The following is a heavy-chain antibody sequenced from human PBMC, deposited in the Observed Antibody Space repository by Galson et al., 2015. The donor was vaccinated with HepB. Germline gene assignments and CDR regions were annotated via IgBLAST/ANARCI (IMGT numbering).Heavy chain of an antibody. Sequence: QSGAEVKKPGESLRISCKASGYSFISYYMHWVRQAPGQGLEWMGIINPSGGSTSYAQKFQGRVTMTRDTSTSTVYMELSSLRSEDTAVYYCARVGSYCSSTTSLCFDYWGQGTLVTVSS. D-gene: IGHD2-2*01. CDR3: ARVGSYCSSTTSLCFDY. CDR1: GYSFISYY. J-gene: IGHJ4*02. CDR2: INPSGGST. V-gene: IGHV1-46*03.